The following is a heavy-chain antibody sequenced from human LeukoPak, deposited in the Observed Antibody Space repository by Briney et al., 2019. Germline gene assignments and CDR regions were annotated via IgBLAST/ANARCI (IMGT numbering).Heavy chain of an antibody. V-gene: IGHV3-73*01. D-gene: IGHD3-22*01. CDR1: GFTFSGSA. J-gene: IGHJ3*02. CDR3: TRYYDSSGYSPGDLDAFDI. CDR2: IRSKANSYAT. Sequence: QTGGSLRLSCAASGFTFSGSAMHWVRQASGKGLEWVGRIRSKANSYATAYAASVKGRFTISRDDSKNTAYLQMNSLKTEDTAVYYCTRYYDSSGYSPGDLDAFDIWGQGTMVTVSS.